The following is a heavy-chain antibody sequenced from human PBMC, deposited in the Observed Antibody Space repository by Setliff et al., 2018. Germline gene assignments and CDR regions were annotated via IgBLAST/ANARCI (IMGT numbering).Heavy chain of an antibody. CDR3: ARGAPGRYCSGGSCSYFDY. Sequence: AASVKVSCKASGGTFSSYAISWVRQAPGQGLEWMGGIIPIFGTANYAQKFQGRVTITADESTSTAYMELSSLTSEDTAVYYCARGAPGRYCSGGSCSYFDYWGQGILVTVSS. CDR1: GGTFSSYA. V-gene: IGHV1-69*13. D-gene: IGHD2-15*01. CDR2: IIPIFGTA. J-gene: IGHJ4*02.